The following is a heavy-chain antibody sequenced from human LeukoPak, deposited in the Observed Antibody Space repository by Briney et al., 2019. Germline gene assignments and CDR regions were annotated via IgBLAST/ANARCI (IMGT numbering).Heavy chain of an antibody. J-gene: IGHJ4*02. Sequence: GGSLRLSCATSGFTFSNYVMTWVRQAPGKGLECVSAITGSGSNTYYADSVKGRFTISRDNSKNTLFLQMNSLRGEDTAVYYCGKDLFGSSWYHSREDQWGQGTLVTVSS. V-gene: IGHV3-23*01. D-gene: IGHD6-13*01. CDR3: GKDLFGSSWYHSREDQ. CDR1: GFTFSNYV. CDR2: ITGSGSNT.